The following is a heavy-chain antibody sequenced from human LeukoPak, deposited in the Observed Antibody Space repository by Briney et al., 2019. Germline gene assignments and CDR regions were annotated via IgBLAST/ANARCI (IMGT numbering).Heavy chain of an antibody. V-gene: IGHV3-30*03. CDR3: ASRDSSGFTHY. Sequence: GGSLRLSCAASGFTFSSYGMHWVRQAPGKGLEWVAVISYDGSNKYYADSVKGRFTISRDNSKNTLYLQMNSLRAEDTAVYYCASRDSSGFTHYWGQGTLVTVSS. CDR1: GFTFSSYG. CDR2: ISYDGSNK. D-gene: IGHD3-22*01. J-gene: IGHJ4*02.